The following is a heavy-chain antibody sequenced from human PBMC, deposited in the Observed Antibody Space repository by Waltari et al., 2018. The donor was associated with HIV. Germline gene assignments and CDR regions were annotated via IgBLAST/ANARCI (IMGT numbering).Heavy chain of an antibody. D-gene: IGHD6-19*01. CDR2: FDPADGKT. CDR1: GYILTELP. J-gene: IGHJ6*02. CDR3: ATARQWLVDSGMDV. Sequence: QVQLVQSGAEVKRPGASVKVSCKVSGYILTELPLHWVRQAPGKGLEWVGSFDPADGKTTYAQKFQGRVTMTEDTSTDTVSMEVSSLRSEDTAVYYCATARQWLVDSGMDVWGQGTTVTVSS. V-gene: IGHV1-24*01.